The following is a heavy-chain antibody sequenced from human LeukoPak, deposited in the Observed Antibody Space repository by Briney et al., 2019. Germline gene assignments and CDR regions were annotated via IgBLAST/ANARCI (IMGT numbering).Heavy chain of an antibody. J-gene: IGHJ4*02. D-gene: IGHD6-19*01. CDR3: ARADGSVAGPPSGH. CDR1: GFTFSSYA. CDR2: ISYVGSDK. Sequence: GGSLRLSCAASGFTFSSYAMHWVRQAPGKGLEWVAIISYVGSDKYYADSVKGRLTISRDNSKSTLYLQMISLRTEDTAVYYCARADGSVAGPPSGHWGQGTLVTVSS. V-gene: IGHV3-30-3*01.